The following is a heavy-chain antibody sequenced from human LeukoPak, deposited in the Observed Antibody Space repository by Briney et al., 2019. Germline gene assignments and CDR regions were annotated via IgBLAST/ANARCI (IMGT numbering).Heavy chain of an antibody. J-gene: IGHJ4*02. CDR3: ARDGRWLQSPIGY. CDR2: IKQDGSEK. Sequence: PGGSLRLSCAASGFTFSSYWMSWVRQAPGKGLEWVANIKQDGSEKYYVDSVKGRFTISRDNAKNSLYLQMNSLRAEDTAVYYCARDGRWLQSPIGYWGQGTLVTVSS. CDR1: GFTFSSYW. D-gene: IGHD5-24*01. V-gene: IGHV3-7*01.